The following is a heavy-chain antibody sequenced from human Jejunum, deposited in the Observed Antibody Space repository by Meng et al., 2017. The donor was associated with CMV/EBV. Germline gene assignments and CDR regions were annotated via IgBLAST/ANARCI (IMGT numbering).Heavy chain of an antibody. CDR1: GFTFRRYA. V-gene: IGHV3-30*03. CDR2: ISDDGSNK. D-gene: IGHD6-6*01. Sequence: AHPGFTFRRYAMHWVRQAPGTGLEWVAVISDDGSNKFYADSVKGRFTISRDNSKNTLYLQMNSLRTEDTAVYYCATEYRSPRDYFDYWGQGTLVTVSS. J-gene: IGHJ4*02. CDR3: ATEYRSPRDYFDY.